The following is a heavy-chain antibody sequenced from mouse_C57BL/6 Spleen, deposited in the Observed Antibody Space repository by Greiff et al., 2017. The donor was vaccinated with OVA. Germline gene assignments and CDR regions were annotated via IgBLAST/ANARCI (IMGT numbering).Heavy chain of an antibody. D-gene: IGHD2-5*01. J-gene: IGHJ2*01. CDR3: ARNRDYSNFYFDY. CDR1: GFSLTSYG. Sequence: VKLVESGPGLVQPSQSLSITCTVSGFSLTSYGVHWVRQSPGKGLEWLGVIWSGGSTDYNAAFISRLSISKDNSKSQVFFKMNSLQADDTAIYYCARNRDYSNFYFDYWGQGTTLTVSS. V-gene: IGHV2-2*01. CDR2: IWSGGST.